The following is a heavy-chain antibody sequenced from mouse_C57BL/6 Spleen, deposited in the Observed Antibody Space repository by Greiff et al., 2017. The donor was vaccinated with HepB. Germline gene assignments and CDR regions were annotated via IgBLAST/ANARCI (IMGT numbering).Heavy chain of an antibody. J-gene: IGHJ1*03. D-gene: IGHD2-12*01. CDR1: GFTFSDYG. Sequence: EVNVVESGGGLVKPGGSLKLSCAASGFTFSDYGMHWVRQAPEKGLEWVVYISSGSSTIYYADTVKGRFTISRDNAKNTLFLQMTSLRSEDTAMYYCARWTTRYFDVWGTGTTVTVSS. V-gene: IGHV5-17*01. CDR3: ARWTTRYFDV. CDR2: ISSGSSTI.